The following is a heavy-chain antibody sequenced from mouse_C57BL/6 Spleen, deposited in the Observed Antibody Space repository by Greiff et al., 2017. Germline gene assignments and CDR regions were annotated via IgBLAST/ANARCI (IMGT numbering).Heavy chain of an antibody. CDR1: GYTFTSYW. V-gene: IGHV1-55*01. J-gene: IGHJ4*01. CDR3: SRGGDY. CDR2: IYPGSGST. Sequence: QVQLQQSGAELVKPGASVKLSCKASGYTFTSYWITWVKQRPGQSLEWIGDIYPGSGSTNYNEKFKSKATLTVDTSSSTAYTQLSSLTSEYSAVYDRSRGGDYWGQGASVTVAS.